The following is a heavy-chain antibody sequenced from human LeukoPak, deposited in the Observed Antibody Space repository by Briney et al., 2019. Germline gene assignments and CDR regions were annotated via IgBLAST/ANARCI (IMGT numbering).Heavy chain of an antibody. Sequence: GGSLRLSCAASGFTFSSYEMNWVRQAPGKGLEWVSYISSSGSTKYYADSVKGRFTISRDNAKNSLYLQMNSLRAEDTAVYYCARDRDYYDSSGYSQWVWGQGTLVTVSS. CDR3: ARDRDYYDSSGYSQWV. D-gene: IGHD3-22*01. J-gene: IGHJ4*02. CDR2: ISSSGSTK. V-gene: IGHV3-48*03. CDR1: GFTFSSYE.